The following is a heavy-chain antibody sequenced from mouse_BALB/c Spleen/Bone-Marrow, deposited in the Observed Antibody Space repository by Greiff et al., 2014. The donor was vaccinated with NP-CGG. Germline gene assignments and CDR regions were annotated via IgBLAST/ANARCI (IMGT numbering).Heavy chain of an antibody. CDR1: GFTFSSFG. J-gene: IGHJ4*01. CDR2: ISSGSSTI. D-gene: IGHD3-3*01. V-gene: IGHV5-17*02. Sequence: VQLKESGGGLVQPGGSRKLSCAASGFTFSSFGMHWVRQAPEKGLEWVAYISSGSSTIYYAGTMKGRFTISRDNPKNTLFPQMTSLRSEDTAMYYCTRSGTLGAMDYWGQGTSVTVSS. CDR3: TRSGTLGAMDY.